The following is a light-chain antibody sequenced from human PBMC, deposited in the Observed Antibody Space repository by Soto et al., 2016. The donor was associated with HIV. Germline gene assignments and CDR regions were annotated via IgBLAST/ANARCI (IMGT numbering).Light chain of an antibody. CDR1: KLGDKY. V-gene: IGLV3-1*01. CDR2: QDN. Sequence: SYELTQPPPVSVSHGQTASITCSGDKLGDKYACWYQQKPGQSPVLVIYQDNKRPSGIPERFSGSNSGNTATLTISGTQAMDEADYYCQAWDSSTAVFGTGTKVTVL. CDR3: QAWDSSTAV. J-gene: IGLJ1*01.